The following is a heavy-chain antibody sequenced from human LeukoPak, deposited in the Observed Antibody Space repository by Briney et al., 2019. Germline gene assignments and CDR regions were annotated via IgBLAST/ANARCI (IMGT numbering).Heavy chain of an antibody. Sequence: PGGSLRLSCVGSDFPFSNYAMSWVRQAPGKGLEWVSVISGGGVTTNYADSVKGRFTISRDNSKNTLYLQMNSLRAEDTAVYYCAKDIVVVPAAIVGKDDAFDIWGQGTMVTVSS. CDR2: ISGGGVTT. CDR1: DFPFSNYA. J-gene: IGHJ3*02. V-gene: IGHV3-23*01. D-gene: IGHD2-2*02. CDR3: AKDIVVVPAAIVGKDDAFDI.